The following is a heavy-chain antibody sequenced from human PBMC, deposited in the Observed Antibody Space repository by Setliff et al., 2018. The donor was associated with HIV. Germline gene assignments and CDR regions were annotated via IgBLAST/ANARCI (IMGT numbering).Heavy chain of an antibody. J-gene: IGHJ5*02. CDR1: GYTFTNYG. Sequence: GASVKVSCKASGYTFTNYGITWVRQAPGQGLEWMGWISVDNGNTDYAQRFQGRVTLTADTSTTTASMELRSLRSDDTAVYYCVRGHCNSDKCWYTWFDPWGQGTLVTVSS. D-gene: IGHD2-2*01. V-gene: IGHV1-18*01. CDR2: ISVDNGNT. CDR3: VRGHCNSDKCWYTWFDP.